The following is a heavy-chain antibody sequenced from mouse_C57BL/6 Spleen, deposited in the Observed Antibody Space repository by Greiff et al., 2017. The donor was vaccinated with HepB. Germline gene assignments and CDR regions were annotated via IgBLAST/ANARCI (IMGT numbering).Heavy chain of an antibody. D-gene: IGHD3-2*02. CDR2: IDPSDSYT. CDR1: GYTFTSYW. V-gene: IGHV1-69*01. J-gene: IGHJ2*01. Sequence: QVQLQQPGAELVMPGASVKLSCKASGYTFTSYWMHWVKQRPGQGLEWIGEIDPSDSYTNYNQKFKGKSTLTVDKSSSTAYMQLSSLTSEDSAVDYCAREKTAQVYFDYWGQGTTLTVSS. CDR3: AREKTAQVYFDY.